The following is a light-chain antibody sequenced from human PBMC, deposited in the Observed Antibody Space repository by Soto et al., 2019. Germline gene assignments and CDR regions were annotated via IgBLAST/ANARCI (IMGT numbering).Light chain of an antibody. Sequence: QSVLTQPPSASGSPGQSVTISCTGTSSDVGSYDYVSWYQQHPGTVPKPMIYNVNTRPSGVPDRFSGSKSGNTASLTISGLQAEDEADYYCCSYAGSYTWVFGSGTKVTVL. J-gene: IGLJ1*01. CDR2: NVN. V-gene: IGLV2-11*01. CDR3: CSYAGSYTWV. CDR1: SSDVGSYDY.